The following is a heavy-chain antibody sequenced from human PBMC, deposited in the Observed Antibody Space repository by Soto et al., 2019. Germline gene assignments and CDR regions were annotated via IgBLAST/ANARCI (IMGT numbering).Heavy chain of an antibody. CDR2: ISVGGDRK. D-gene: IGHD3-16*01. Sequence: GGSLRLSCAASGCSVSSYSMTWVRQAPGKGLEYVSGISVGGDRKFYADSVKGRFAVSRDNSKNILYLQMDSLRVDETAIYYCSRWDGYGDYWGQGTLVTVSS. V-gene: IGHV3-23*01. CDR3: SRWDGYGDY. CDR1: GCSVSSYS. J-gene: IGHJ4*02.